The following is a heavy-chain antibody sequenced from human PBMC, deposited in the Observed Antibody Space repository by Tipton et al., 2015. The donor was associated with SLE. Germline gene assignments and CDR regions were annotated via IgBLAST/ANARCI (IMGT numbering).Heavy chain of an antibody. D-gene: IGHD2-2*01. Sequence: TLSLTCTVSGGSISSYYWSWIRQPPGKGLEWIGYIYYSGSTNYNPSLKSRVTISVDTSKNQFSLKLSSVTAADTAVYYCARGRDQLPTGDYWGQGTLVTVSS. CDR2: IYYSGST. CDR1: GGSISSYY. J-gene: IGHJ4*02. CDR3: ARGRDQLPTGDY. V-gene: IGHV4-59*01.